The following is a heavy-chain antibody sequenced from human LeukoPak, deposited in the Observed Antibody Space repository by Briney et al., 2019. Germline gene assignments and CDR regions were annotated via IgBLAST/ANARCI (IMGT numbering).Heavy chain of an antibody. D-gene: IGHD3-3*01. CDR2: IIPIFGTA. CDR1: GGTFSSYA. Sequence: SVKVSCKASGGTFSSYAISWVRQAPGQGLEWMGGIIPIFGTANYAQKFQGRFTITTDESTSTAYMELSSLRSEDTAVYYCAGAGYYDFWSGYVDAFDIWGQGTMVTVSS. V-gene: IGHV1-69*05. CDR3: AGAGYYDFWSGYVDAFDI. J-gene: IGHJ3*02.